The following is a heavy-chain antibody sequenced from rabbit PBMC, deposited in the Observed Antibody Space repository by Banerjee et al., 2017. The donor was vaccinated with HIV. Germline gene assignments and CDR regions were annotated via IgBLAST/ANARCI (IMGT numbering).Heavy chain of an antibody. CDR3: ARGYYAGYAGHGYAMKIDYFNL. D-gene: IGHD7-1*01. CDR1: GFTLSSNA. V-gene: IGHV1S40*01. Sequence: QSLEESGGDLVKPGASLTLTCTASGFTLSSNAMCWIRQAPGKGLEWIACINTSSGNTVYASWAKGRFTISKSSSTAVTLQMTSLTAADTATYFCARGYYAGYAGHGYAMKIDYFNLWGPGTLVTVS. CDR2: INTSSGNT. J-gene: IGHJ4*01.